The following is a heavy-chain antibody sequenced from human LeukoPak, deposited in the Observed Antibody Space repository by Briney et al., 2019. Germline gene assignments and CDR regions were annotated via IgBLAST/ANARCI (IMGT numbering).Heavy chain of an antibody. D-gene: IGHD3-9*01. CDR3: ARAQKLRYFDWSPGWFDP. CDR1: GGSFSGYY. CDR2: INHSGST. V-gene: IGHV4-34*01. Sequence: KPSETLSLTCAVYGGSFSGYYWSWIRQPPGKGLEWIGEINHSGSTNYNPSLKSRVTISVDMSKNQFSLKLSSVTAADKAVYYCARAQKLRYFDWSPGWFDPWGQGTLVTVSS. J-gene: IGHJ5*02.